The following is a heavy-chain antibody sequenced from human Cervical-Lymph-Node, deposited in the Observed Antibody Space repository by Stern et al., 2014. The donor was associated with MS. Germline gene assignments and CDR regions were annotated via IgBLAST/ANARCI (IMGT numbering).Heavy chain of an antibody. D-gene: IGHD4-17*01. Sequence: EVQLVQSGGGLVKPGGSLRLSCAASGFSFTNAWMSWVRQAPGKGLEWVGRFKSKTDGGTTDYAAPVKGRFTISRDYSKNTLYLQINSLKTEDTAVYYCTTAVTPSPFDYWGQGTLVTVSS. CDR2: FKSKTDGGTT. CDR1: GFSFTNAW. J-gene: IGHJ4*02. CDR3: TTAVTPSPFDY. V-gene: IGHV3-15*01.